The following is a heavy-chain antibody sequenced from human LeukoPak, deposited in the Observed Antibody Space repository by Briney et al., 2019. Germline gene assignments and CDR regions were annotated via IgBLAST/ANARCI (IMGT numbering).Heavy chain of an antibody. V-gene: IGHV4-34*01. D-gene: IGHD2-21*02. CDR2: VNSRGSA. CDR1: GGSFSGYY. Sequence: NSSETLSLTCAAHGGSFSGYYWTWIRQSPGKGMEWIGEVNSRGSANYNPSLTSRVTISVDTSKNQFSLRLTSVTAADAGVYYCARDAFCLNGVCYSGRYDYWGQGILVSVSS. CDR3: ARDAFCLNGVCYSGRYDY. J-gene: IGHJ4*02.